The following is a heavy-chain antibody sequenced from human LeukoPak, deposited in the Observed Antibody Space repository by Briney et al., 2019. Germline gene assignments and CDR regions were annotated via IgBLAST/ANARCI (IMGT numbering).Heavy chain of an antibody. D-gene: IGHD6-13*01. CDR3: AKIVKAAPGLFDY. Sequence: GGSLRLSCAPAGFTFSSYALHWVRQAPGKGLEWVAVTWYDGRNNYYAASVKGRFTISRDNSKTTLYLQMNSLRADDTAVYYCAKIVKAAPGLFDYWGQGTLVTVS. J-gene: IGHJ4*02. CDR1: GFTFSSYA. V-gene: IGHV3-33*06. CDR2: TWYDGRNN.